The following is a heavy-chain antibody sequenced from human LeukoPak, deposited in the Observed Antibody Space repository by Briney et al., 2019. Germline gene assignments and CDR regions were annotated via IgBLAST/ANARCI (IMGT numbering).Heavy chain of an antibody. V-gene: IGHV3-33*01. Sequence: GTSLRLSCAASGFTFSRHGMHWVRQAPGKGLDGVAVIWYDGSNKYHADSVKGRFTISRDNSRNTLYLQVTSLRAEDTAVYYCARDRRGSNSNHYFDYWGQGTLVTVSS. J-gene: IGHJ4*02. CDR1: GFTFSRHG. CDR2: IWYDGSNK. CDR3: ARDRRGSNSNHYFDY. D-gene: IGHD1-1*01.